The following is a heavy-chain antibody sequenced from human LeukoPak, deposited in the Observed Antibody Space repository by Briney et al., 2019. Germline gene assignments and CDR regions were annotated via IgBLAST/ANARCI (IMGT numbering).Heavy chain of an antibody. V-gene: IGHV4-39*01. Sequence: SGTLSLTCAVSGGSISSGGYSWSWIRQPPGKGLEWIGSIYYSGSTYYNPSLKSRVTISVDTSKNQFSLKLSSVTAADTAVYYCARRLRGSYLLGYWGQGTLVTVSS. D-gene: IGHD1-26*01. J-gene: IGHJ4*02. CDR1: GGSISSGGYS. CDR3: ARRLRGSYLLGY. CDR2: IYYSGST.